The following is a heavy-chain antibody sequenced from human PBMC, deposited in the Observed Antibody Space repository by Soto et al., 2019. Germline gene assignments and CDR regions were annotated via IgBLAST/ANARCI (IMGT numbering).Heavy chain of an antibody. CDR1: GGSFSSYA. Sequence: SVKVSCKASGGSFSSYAVIWVRQAPGQGLEWMGGIIPIFGTPNYAQKFQGRVTITADESASTAYMELSSLRSEDTAIYYCATKSYASSGYYYAFDIWGQGTMVTVSS. J-gene: IGHJ3*02. CDR2: IIPIFGTP. D-gene: IGHD3-22*01. CDR3: ATKSYASSGYYYAFDI. V-gene: IGHV1-69*13.